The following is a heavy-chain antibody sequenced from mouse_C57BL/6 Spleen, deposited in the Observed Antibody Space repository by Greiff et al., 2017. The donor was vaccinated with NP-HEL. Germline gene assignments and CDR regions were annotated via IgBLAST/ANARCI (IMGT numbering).Heavy chain of an antibody. V-gene: IGHV1-80*01. CDR1: GYAFSSYW. CDR3: ARTFITTVVAPFDY. D-gene: IGHD1-1*01. CDR2: IYPGDGDT. Sequence: QVQLKQSGAELVKPGASVKISCKASGYAFSSYWMNWVKQRPGKGLEWIGQIYPGDGDTNYNGKFKGKATLTADKSSSTAYMQLSSLTSEDSAVYFCARTFITTVVAPFDYWGQGTTLTVSS. J-gene: IGHJ2*01.